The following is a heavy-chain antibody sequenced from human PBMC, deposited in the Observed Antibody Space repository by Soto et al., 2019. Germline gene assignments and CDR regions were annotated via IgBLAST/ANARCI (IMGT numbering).Heavy chain of an antibody. Sequence: VPLQESGPGLVKPSETLSLICTVSGGSISSDYLSWIRQPAGKGLEWIGRGYTSGYSNSGLSPKSRVTMSVDTSKKQFSLNLRSVTAADTAVYYCAREPTTAGTVNWFDPWGQGTLVTVSS. J-gene: IGHJ5*02. V-gene: IGHV4-4*07. D-gene: IGHD6-13*01. CDR3: AREPTTAGTVNWFDP. CDR1: GGSISSDY. CDR2: GYTSGYS.